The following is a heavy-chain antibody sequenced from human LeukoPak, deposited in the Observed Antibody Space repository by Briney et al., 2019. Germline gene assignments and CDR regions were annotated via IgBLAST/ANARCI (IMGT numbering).Heavy chain of an antibody. CDR3: ASGSIRNWFDP. CDR1: GGSISGYY. Sequence: SETLSLTCTVSGGSISGYYWSWIRQPPGKGLEWIGEINHSGRTNYNPSLTSRVTISVDTSKNQFSLKLSSVTAADTAVYYCASGSIRNWFDPWGQGTLVTVSS. CDR2: INHSGRT. J-gene: IGHJ5*02. D-gene: IGHD3-3*02. V-gene: IGHV4-34*01.